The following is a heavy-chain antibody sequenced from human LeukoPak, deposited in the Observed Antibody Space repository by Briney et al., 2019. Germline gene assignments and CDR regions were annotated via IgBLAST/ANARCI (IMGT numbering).Heavy chain of an antibody. CDR3: AREIAAAGYNWFDP. V-gene: IGHV1-69*01. CDR2: IIPIFGTA. Sequence: SVKVSCKASGGTFSSYAISWVRQAPGQGLEWMGGIIPIFGTANYAQKFQGRVTITADESTGTAYMELSSLRSEDTAVYYCAREIAAAGYNWFDPWGQGTLVTVSS. CDR1: GGTFSSYA. J-gene: IGHJ5*02. D-gene: IGHD6-13*01.